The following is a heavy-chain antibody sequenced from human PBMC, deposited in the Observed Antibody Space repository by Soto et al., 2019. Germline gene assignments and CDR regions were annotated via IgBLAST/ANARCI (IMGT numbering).Heavy chain of an antibody. CDR1: GGTFSSYA. V-gene: IGHV1-69*12. J-gene: IGHJ6*02. Sequence: QVQLVQSGAEVKKPGSSVKVSCKASGGTFSSYAISWVRQAPGQGLEWMGGIIPIFGTANYAQKFQGRVTLTADESTSTAYMELSSLRSEDTDVYYCARGTLGYCSGGSCYFTYYYGMDVWGQGTTVTVSS. D-gene: IGHD2-15*01. CDR2: IIPIFGTA. CDR3: ARGTLGYCSGGSCYFTYYYGMDV.